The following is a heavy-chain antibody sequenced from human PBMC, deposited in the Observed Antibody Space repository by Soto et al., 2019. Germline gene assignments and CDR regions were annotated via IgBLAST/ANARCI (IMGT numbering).Heavy chain of an antibody. J-gene: IGHJ3*02. CDR2: ISGSGGTT. Sequence: EVQLLESGGGLVQPGGSLRLSCAASGFTFSSYAMSWVRQAPGKGLEWVSAISGSGGTTYYADSVKGRVTFSRDNSKNTLYLQMNRLRAEDTAVYYCAKTANGWFSAFDIWGQGTMVTVSS. D-gene: IGHD6-19*01. CDR3: AKTANGWFSAFDI. CDR1: GFTFSSYA. V-gene: IGHV3-23*01.